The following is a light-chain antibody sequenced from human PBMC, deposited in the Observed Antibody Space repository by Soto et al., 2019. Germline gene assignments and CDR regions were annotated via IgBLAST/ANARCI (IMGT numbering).Light chain of an antibody. CDR2: EDN. CDR3: QSYDSSNWV. CDR1: SGSIASNY. Sequence: LTQPHSVSESPGKTVTISCTHSSGSIASNYVQWYQQRPGSAPSTVIYEDNQRPSGVPDRFSGSIDSSSNSASLTISGLKTEDEADYYCQSYDSSNWVFGGGTKLTVL. J-gene: IGLJ3*02. V-gene: IGLV6-57*04.